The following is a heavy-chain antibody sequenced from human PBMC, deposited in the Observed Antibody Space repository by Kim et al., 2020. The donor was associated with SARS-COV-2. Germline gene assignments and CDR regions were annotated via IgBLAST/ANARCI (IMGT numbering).Heavy chain of an antibody. J-gene: IGHJ6*02. V-gene: IGHV1-3*01. Sequence: ASVKVSCKASGYTFTSYAMHWVRQAPGQRLEWMGWINAGNGNAKYSQKFQGRVTITRDTSVSTAYMELSSLGSEDTAVYYCARDRDYYYYGMYVWGQGTTVTVSS. CDR1: GYTFTSYA. CDR2: INAGNGNA. CDR3: ARDRDYYYYGMYV. D-gene: IGHD3-10*01.